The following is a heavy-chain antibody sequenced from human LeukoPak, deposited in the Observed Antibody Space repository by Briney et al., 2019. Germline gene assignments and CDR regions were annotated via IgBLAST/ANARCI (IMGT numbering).Heavy chain of an antibody. J-gene: IGHJ4*02. CDR3: AKNDYYGSGSYSD. V-gene: IGHV5-51*01. CDR2: IYPGDSDT. Sequence: GESLKISCKGSGYTFSSYWIGWVRQMPGKGLGWMGIIYPGDSDTRYNPSFQGRVTISADKSISTAYLQWSSLKASDTAMNYCAKNDYYGSGSYSDWGQGTMVTVSS. CDR1: GYTFSSYW. D-gene: IGHD3-10*01.